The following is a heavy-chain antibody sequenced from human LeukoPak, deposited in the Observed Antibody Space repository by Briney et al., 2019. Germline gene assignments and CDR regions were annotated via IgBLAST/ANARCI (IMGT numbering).Heavy chain of an antibody. Sequence: GGSLRLSCAASGFTFSSYTMNWVRQAPGKGLEWVSAISGSGVGTYYADSVKGRFTISRDNAKNSLYLQMNSLRAEDTAVYYCARVVSTVTRTNAFDIWAKGQWSPSLQ. J-gene: IGHJ3*02. CDR1: GFTFSSYT. V-gene: IGHV3-21*01. CDR3: ARVVSTVTRTNAFDI. CDR2: ISGSGVGT. D-gene: IGHD4-17*01.